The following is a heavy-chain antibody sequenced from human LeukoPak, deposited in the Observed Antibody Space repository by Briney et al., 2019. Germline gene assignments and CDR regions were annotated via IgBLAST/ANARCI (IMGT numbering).Heavy chain of an antibody. CDR3: ARDGDYGDYANDYYYYYGMDV. CDR2: ISYDGSNK. D-gene: IGHD4-17*01. J-gene: IGHJ6*02. Sequence: GGSLRLSCAASGFTFSSYAMHWVRQAPGKGLEWVAVISYDGSNKYYADSVKGRFTISRDNSKNTLYLQMNSLRAEDTAVYYCARDGDYGDYANDYYYYYGMDVWGQGTTVTVSS. CDR1: GFTFSSYA. V-gene: IGHV3-30-3*01.